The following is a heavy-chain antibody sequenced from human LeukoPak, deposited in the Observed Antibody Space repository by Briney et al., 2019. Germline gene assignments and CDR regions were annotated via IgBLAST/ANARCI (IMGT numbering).Heavy chain of an antibody. Sequence: PGGSLRLSCAWSGFTFGGYGMHWFRQTPGKGLEWVAVIAYDGSRAFYADSVKGRFTISRDNSKNTMSVQMDDLRAEDTAVDYCTRYNNDHFDYWGQGTLVTVSS. CDR3: TRYNNDHFDY. CDR2: IAYDGSRA. CDR1: GFTFGGYG. D-gene: IGHD1-14*01. J-gene: IGHJ4*02. V-gene: IGHV3-33*01.